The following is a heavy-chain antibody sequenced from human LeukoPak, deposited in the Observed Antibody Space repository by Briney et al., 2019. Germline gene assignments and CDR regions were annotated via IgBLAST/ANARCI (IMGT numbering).Heavy chain of an antibody. CDR3: ARAAVGGFWSGYREGYFDY. V-gene: IGHV3-64*01. Sequence: GGSLRLSCAASGFTFSSYAMHWVRQAPGKGLEYVSAISSNGGSTYYANSVKGRFTISRDNSKNTLYLQMGSLRAEDMAVYYCARAAVGGFWSGYREGYFDYWGQGTLVTVSS. D-gene: IGHD3-3*01. CDR2: ISSNGGST. CDR1: GFTFSSYA. J-gene: IGHJ4*02.